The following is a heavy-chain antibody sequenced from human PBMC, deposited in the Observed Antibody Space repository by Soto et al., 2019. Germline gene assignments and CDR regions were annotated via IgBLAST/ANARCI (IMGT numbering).Heavy chain of an antibody. CDR3: AKGSKPRGSHYVDY. CDR1: EVSFTNYA. D-gene: IGHD3-10*01. CDR2: ISAGGGST. J-gene: IGHJ4*02. Sequence: PLRLPCAAAEVSFTNYATSWVRKDPGKGLEWVSGISAGGGSTYYADSVKGRFTISRDNSQNTLYLQMNSLRAEDTALYYCAKGSKPRGSHYVDYWGQGTLVTVSS. V-gene: IGHV3-23*01.